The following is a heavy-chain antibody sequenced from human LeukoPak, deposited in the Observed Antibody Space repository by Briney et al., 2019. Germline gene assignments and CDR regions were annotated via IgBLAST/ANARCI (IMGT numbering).Heavy chain of an antibody. D-gene: IGHD1-1*01. Sequence: SETLSLTCTVSGGSISSSSYYWGWIRQAPGERLEWIGEIDHRGSTNYNPSLKSRLTMSLDTSKSQFSLKLTSVTAADTATYYCARVGPRSHVPSGITMINWYYFDTWGQGTLVTVSS. CDR1: GGSISSSSYY. J-gene: IGHJ4*02. CDR2: IDHRGST. V-gene: IGHV4-39*07. CDR3: ARVGPRSHVPSGITMINWYYFDT.